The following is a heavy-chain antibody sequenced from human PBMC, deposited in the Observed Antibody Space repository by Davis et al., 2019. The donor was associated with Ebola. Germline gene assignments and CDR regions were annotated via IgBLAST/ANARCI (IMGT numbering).Heavy chain of an antibody. Sequence: HSQTLSLTCAISGDSVSSNSAAWNWIRQSPSRGLEWLGRTYYRSKWYNDYAVSVKSRITINPDTSKNQFTLQLNSVTPEDTAVYYCARVTGYSYAVDAFDIWGQGTMVTVSS. V-gene: IGHV6-1*01. J-gene: IGHJ3*02. CDR3: ARVTGYSYAVDAFDI. D-gene: IGHD5-18*01. CDR1: GDSVSSNSAA. CDR2: TYYRSKWYN.